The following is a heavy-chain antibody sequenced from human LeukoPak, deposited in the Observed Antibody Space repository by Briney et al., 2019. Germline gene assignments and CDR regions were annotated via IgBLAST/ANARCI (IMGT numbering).Heavy chain of an antibody. V-gene: IGHV3-23*01. CDR3: AKGAVAREAFGYSSGWYDQRRRPDDY. J-gene: IGHJ4*02. Sequence: GGSLRLSCAASGFTFNIYGMTWVRQAPGKGLEWVSGISGNGGNSYHADSVKGRFTISRDNSKNTLYLQMNSLRAEDTAVYYCAKGAVAREAFGYSSGWYDQRRRPDDYWGQGTLVTVSS. CDR2: ISGNGGNS. CDR1: GFTFNIYG. D-gene: IGHD6-19*01.